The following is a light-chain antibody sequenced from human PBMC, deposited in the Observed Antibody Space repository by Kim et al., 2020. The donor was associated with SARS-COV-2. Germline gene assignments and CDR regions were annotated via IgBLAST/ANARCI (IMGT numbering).Light chain of an antibody. V-gene: IGLV2-14*03. CDR2: DVS. CDR1: RDDIGYFDY. CDR3: SSYTTSSTLV. J-gene: IGLJ3*02. Sequence: GQSFTISCTGTRDDIGYFDYVSWYQQHPGEAPKLMLYDVSNRPSGVSNRFSGSKSDNTASLTISGLQPEDEADYYCSSYTTSSTLVFGGGTQLTVL.